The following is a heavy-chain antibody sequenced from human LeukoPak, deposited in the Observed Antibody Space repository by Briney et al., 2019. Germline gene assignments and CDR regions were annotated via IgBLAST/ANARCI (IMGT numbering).Heavy chain of an antibody. V-gene: IGHV4-39*01. J-gene: IGHJ4*02. D-gene: IGHD5-18*01. CDR1: GASISSSSYY. CDR3: ASVAYSYGYYFDY. Sequence: SETLSLTCTVSGASISSSSYYWGWIRQPPGKGLEWIGSIFYGGSTYNNPSPKSRVTISVDTSKNQFSLKLSSVTAADTAVYYCASVAYSYGYYFDYWGQGTLVTVSS. CDR2: IFYGGST.